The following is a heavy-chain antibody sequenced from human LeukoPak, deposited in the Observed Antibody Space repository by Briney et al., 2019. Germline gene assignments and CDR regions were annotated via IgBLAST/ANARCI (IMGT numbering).Heavy chain of an antibody. V-gene: IGHV4-39*01. D-gene: IGHD3-10*01. CDR2: IFYSGGT. Sequence: SETLSLTCTVSGGSLITPNYYWGWVRLPPRKGLEWIGNIFYSGGTYYNQSLQSRVTISVDTSKNQFSLKLSSVTAADTAVYYCARHGRGTNMVRGVISHWGQGTLVTVSS. J-gene: IGHJ4*02. CDR1: GGSLITPNYY. CDR3: ARHGRGTNMVRGVISH.